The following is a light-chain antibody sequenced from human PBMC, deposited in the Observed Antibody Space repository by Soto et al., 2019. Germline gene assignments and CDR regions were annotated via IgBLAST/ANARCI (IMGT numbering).Light chain of an antibody. Sequence: DIQMTQSPSTLSGSLGDRVTITCRASQTISSWLAWYQQKPGKAPKLLIYDASTLESGVPSRFSGSGSETEFALTISRLQPDDFATYFCHSRAFGQGTRLEI. CDR1: QTISSW. CDR3: HSRA. CDR2: DAS. J-gene: IGKJ5*01. V-gene: IGKV1-5*01.